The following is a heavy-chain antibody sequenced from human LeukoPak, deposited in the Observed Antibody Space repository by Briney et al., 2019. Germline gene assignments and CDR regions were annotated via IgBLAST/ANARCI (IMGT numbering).Heavy chain of an antibody. V-gene: IGHV4-59*01. J-gene: IGHJ3*02. CDR2: IYYSGST. CDR1: GGSISSYY. Sequence: SETLSLTCTVSGGSISSYYWSWIRQPPGKGLEWIGYIYYSGSTNYNPSLKSRVTISVDTSKNQFSLKLSSVTAADTAVYYCARDSTEMTYGSGNDAFDIWGQGTMVTVSS. D-gene: IGHD3-10*01. CDR3: ARDSTEMTYGSGNDAFDI.